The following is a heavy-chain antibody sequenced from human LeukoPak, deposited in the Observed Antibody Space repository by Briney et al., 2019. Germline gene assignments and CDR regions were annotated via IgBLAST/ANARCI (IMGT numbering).Heavy chain of an antibody. V-gene: IGHV3-30-3*01. D-gene: IGHD5-24*01. Sequence: GGSLRLSCAASGFTFSSYAMHWVRQAPGKGLEWVAVISYDGSNKYYADSVKGRFTISRDNSKNTLYLQMNSLRAEDTAVYYCARGEWIQLVYFDYWGQGTLVTVSS. CDR1: GFTFSSYA. J-gene: IGHJ4*02. CDR2: ISYDGSNK. CDR3: ARGEWIQLVYFDY.